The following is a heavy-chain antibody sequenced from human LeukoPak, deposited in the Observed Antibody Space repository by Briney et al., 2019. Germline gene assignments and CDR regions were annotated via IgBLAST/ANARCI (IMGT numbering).Heavy chain of an antibody. D-gene: IGHD3-3*01. Sequence: SGGSLRLSCAASGFTFSSDAMTWVRQAPGKGLEWVSYISSSSSTIYYADSVKGRFTISRDNAKNSLYLQLNSLRAEDTAVYYCARDHYDFWSGLNENGPPMGYFDLWGRGTLVTVSS. V-gene: IGHV3-48*01. CDR1: GFTFSSDA. J-gene: IGHJ2*01. CDR2: ISSSSSTI. CDR3: ARDHYDFWSGLNENGPPMGYFDL.